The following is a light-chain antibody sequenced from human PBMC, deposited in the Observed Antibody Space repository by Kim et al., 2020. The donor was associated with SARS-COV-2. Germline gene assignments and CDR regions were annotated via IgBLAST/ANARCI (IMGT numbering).Light chain of an antibody. Sequence: QSVLTQPPSASGTPGQRVTISCSGGSSNIRNNTVNWYQQLPGTAPKLLIYNNNQRPSGVPDRFSGSKSGTSASLAISGLQSEDEADYYCATWDDSLNGWVFGGGTQLTVL. CDR2: NNN. J-gene: IGLJ3*02. CDR1: SSNIRNNT. CDR3: ATWDDSLNGWV. V-gene: IGLV1-44*01.